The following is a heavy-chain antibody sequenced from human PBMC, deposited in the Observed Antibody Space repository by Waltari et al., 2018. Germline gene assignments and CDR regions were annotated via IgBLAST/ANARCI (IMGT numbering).Heavy chain of an antibody. CDR1: GCTFSSYA. J-gene: IGHJ5*02. V-gene: IGHV1-69*12. Sequence: QVQLVQSGAEVTKPLSSVKVSFKASGCTFSSYAISWVRQSPAHGFEWGAGIVPIFGTENYAQKFQGRVTINADESTSTDYMELSSLRSEDTAVYYCATMKGGVFGLYHTNWFDPWGQGTLVTVSS. D-gene: IGHD3-3*01. CDR3: ATMKGGVFGLYHTNWFDP. CDR2: IVPIFGTE.